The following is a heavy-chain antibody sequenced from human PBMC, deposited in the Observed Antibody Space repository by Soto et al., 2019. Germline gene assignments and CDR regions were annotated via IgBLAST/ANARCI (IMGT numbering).Heavy chain of an antibody. V-gene: IGHV4-30-4*01. CDR3: ARDLLVFDSSGFHF. CDR1: GDPIGSGDFY. D-gene: IGHD3-22*01. Sequence: QVQLQESGPGLVKASQTLSLNCTVSGDPIGSGDFYWTWIRQTPGRGLEWIGNIYHSGTTSYNPSLGSQISISIDTSKNVFSLSLASVTVADTAVYFCARDLLVFDSSGFHFWGRGILVSVAS. J-gene: IGHJ5*01. CDR2: IYHSGTT.